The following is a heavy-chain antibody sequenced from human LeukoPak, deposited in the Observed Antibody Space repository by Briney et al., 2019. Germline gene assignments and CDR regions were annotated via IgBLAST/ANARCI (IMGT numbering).Heavy chain of an antibody. V-gene: IGHV1-18*01. CDR3: ATEDPVRGSSFDY. J-gene: IGHJ4*02. CDR1: GYTFTSYG. D-gene: IGHD3-10*01. Sequence: SVKVSCKASGYTFTSYGISWVRLAPGQGLEWMGWISAYNGNTNYAQKFQGRVTMTEDTSTDTAYMELSSLRSEDTAVYYCATEDPVRGSSFDYWGQGTLVTVSS. CDR2: ISAYNGNT.